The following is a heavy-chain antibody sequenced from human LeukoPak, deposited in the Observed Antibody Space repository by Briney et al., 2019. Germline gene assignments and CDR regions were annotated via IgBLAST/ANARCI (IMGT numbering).Heavy chain of an antibody. Sequence: GGSLRLSCAASGFTFSNYAMSWVRQAPGKGLEWVSTTSGSGGSTYYADSVKGRFTISRDNSNNTLYLQLDSLKAEDTAVYYCAKPLGVTMLGFDYWGQGTLVTVSS. D-gene: IGHD3-10*02. CDR2: TSGSGGST. V-gene: IGHV3-23*01. CDR3: AKPLGVTMLGFDY. J-gene: IGHJ4*02. CDR1: GFTFSNYA.